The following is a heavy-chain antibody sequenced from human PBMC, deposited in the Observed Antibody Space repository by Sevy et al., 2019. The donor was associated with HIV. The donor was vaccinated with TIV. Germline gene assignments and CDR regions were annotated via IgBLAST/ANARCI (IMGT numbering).Heavy chain of an antibody. Sequence: GGSLRLSCAASGFIFSGSAMSWVRQAPGKGLEWVASISGSGGFTYYADSVMGRFTISRDNFKNTVDLEMKSLRAEDTAVYYCAKDPLNIAARFDYWGQGTLVTVSS. CDR3: AKDPLNIAARFDY. CDR2: ISGSGGFT. CDR1: GFIFSGSA. D-gene: IGHD6-6*01. J-gene: IGHJ4*02. V-gene: IGHV3-23*01.